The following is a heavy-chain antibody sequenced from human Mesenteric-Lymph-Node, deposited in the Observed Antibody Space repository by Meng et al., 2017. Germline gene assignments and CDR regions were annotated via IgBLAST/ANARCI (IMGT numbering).Heavy chain of an antibody. CDR3: ARGLGLQKGGWIDP. Sequence: GESLKISCAASGFTFSSYWMSWVRQAPGKGLEWVANIKQDGSEKYYVDSVKGRFTISRDNAKNSLYLQMNSLRADDTAVYYCARGLGLQKGGWIDPWGQGTRVTVSS. CDR1: GFTFSSYW. V-gene: IGHV3-7*04. D-gene: IGHD3/OR15-3a*01. CDR2: IKQDGSEK. J-gene: IGHJ5*02.